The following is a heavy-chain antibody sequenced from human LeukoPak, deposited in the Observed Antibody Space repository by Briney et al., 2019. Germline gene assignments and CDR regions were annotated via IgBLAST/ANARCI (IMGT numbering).Heavy chain of an antibody. J-gene: IGHJ4*02. D-gene: IGHD2-2*01. CDR3: ARSKYQLLPGQFDY. CDR1: GFTFSSYS. V-gene: IGHV3-48*04. Sequence: GGSLRLTCAASGFTFSSYSMNWLRQAPGKGLEWVSYISSSSSTIYYADSVKGRFTISRDNAKNSLYLQMNSLRAEDTTVYYCARSKYQLLPGQFDYWGQGTLVTVSS. CDR2: ISSSSSTI.